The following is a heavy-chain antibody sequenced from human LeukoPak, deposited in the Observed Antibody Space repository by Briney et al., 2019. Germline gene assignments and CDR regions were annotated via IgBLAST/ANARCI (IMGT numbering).Heavy chain of an antibody. Sequence: SETLSLTCTVSGGSTSSSSYYWGWIRQPPGKGLEWIGSIYYSGGTYYNPSLKSRVTTSVDTSKNQFSLKLSSVTAADTAVYYCASSIMITFGGVNYWGQGTLVTVSS. CDR1: GGSTSSSSYY. D-gene: IGHD3-16*01. J-gene: IGHJ4*02. CDR2: IYYSGGT. CDR3: ASSIMITFGGVNY. V-gene: IGHV4-39*01.